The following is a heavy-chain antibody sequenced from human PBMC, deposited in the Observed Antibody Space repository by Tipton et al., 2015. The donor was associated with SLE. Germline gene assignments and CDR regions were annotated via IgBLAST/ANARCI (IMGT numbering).Heavy chain of an antibody. V-gene: IGHV4-4*08. Sequence: TLSLTCTVSGGSISSYYWSWIRQPPGKGLEWIGYIYTSGSTSYNPSLKSRVTISVDTSKNQFSLKLSSVTAADTAVYYCARNPITMVRGVIPGAIDIWGQGTMVTVSS. CDR3: ARNPITMVRGVIPGAIDI. CDR1: GGSISSYY. CDR2: IYTSGST. D-gene: IGHD3-10*01. J-gene: IGHJ3*02.